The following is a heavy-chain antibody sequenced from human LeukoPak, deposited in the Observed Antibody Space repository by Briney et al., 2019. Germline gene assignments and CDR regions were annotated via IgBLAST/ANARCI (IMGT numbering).Heavy chain of an antibody. CDR3: ARDLGDSSGYSYDAFDI. J-gene: IGHJ3*02. D-gene: IGHD3-22*01. Sequence: GGSLRLSCAASGFTFSSYGMHWVRQAPGKGLEWVAFVRYDGSNKYYADSVKGRFTISRDNSKNTLYLQMNSLRSEDTAVYYCARDLGDSSGYSYDAFDIWGQGTMVTVSS. V-gene: IGHV3-30*02. CDR2: VRYDGSNK. CDR1: GFTFSSYG.